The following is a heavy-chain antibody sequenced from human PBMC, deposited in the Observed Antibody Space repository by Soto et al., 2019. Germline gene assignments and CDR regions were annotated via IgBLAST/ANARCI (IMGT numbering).Heavy chain of an antibody. CDR2: ISSSSSTI. CDR1: GFPFSSYS. J-gene: IGHJ4*02. V-gene: IGHV3-48*01. CDR3: ARGAPSVWDTVAYFDY. D-gene: IGHD4-17*01. Sequence: PGGSLRLSCAASGFPFSSYSMNWVRQAPGKGLEWVSYISSSSSTIYYADSVKGRFTISRDNAKNSLYLQMNSLRAEDTDVYYCARGAPSVWDTVAYFDYWGQGTLVTVSS.